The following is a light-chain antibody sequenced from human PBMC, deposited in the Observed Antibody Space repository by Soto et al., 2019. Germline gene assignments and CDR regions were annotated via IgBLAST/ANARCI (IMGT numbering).Light chain of an antibody. CDR2: VNI. V-gene: IGLV1-40*01. CDR1: SSNIGAGYD. J-gene: IGLJ2*01. CDR3: QSYDSSLRVL. Sequence: QSVLTQQPSVSGAPGQRGTISCTGDSSNIGAGYDVHWYQQLPGTAPKLLIYVNINRPSGVPDRFSASRSDSSASLAITGLQAEDEADYYCQSYDSSLRVLFGGGTKLTVL.